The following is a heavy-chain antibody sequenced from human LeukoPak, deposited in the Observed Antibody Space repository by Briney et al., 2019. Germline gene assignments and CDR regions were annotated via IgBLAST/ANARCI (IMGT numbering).Heavy chain of an antibody. CDR3: ARTTLEPQYFDR. D-gene: IGHD1-1*01. CDR2: ISDNGGT. CDR1: GFTFSSDA. Sequence: PGGSLRLSGIGTGFTFSSDAMGWVRQAPGKGLEWVSVISDNGGTYYADSVKGRFTISRDDAKNTLYLQITSLTVEDAAVYYCARTTLEPQYFDRWGQGTLVTVSS. V-gene: IGHV3-23*01. J-gene: IGHJ4*02.